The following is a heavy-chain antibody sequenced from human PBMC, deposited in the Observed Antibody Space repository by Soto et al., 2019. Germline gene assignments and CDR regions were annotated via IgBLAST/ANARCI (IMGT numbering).Heavy chain of an antibody. CDR1: GFTFSNAW. Sequence: PGGSLRLSCAASGFTFSNAWMNWVRQAPGKGLEWVGRIKSKTDGGTTDYAAPVKGRFTISRDDSKNTLYLQMNSLRAEDTAVYYCAKLFVTGTTVPDAFDIWGQGTMVTVSS. V-gene: IGHV3-15*07. J-gene: IGHJ3*02. CDR3: AKLFVTGTTVPDAFDI. CDR2: IKSKTDGGTT. D-gene: IGHD1-7*01.